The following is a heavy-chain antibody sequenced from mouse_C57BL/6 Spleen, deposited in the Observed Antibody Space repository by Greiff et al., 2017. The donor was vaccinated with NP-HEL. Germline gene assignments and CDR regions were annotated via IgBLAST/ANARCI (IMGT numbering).Heavy chain of an antibody. D-gene: IGHD2-3*01. J-gene: IGHJ1*03. V-gene: IGHV1-82*01. CDR3: ARIGYYGNFDV. CDR1: GYAFSSSW. CDR2: IYPGDGDT. Sequence: VQLQQSGPELVKPGASVKISCKASGYAFSSSWMNWVKQRPGKGLEWIGRIYPGDGDTNYNGKFKGKATLTADKSSSTAYMQLSSLTSEDSAVYFCARIGYYGNFDVWGTGTTVTVSS.